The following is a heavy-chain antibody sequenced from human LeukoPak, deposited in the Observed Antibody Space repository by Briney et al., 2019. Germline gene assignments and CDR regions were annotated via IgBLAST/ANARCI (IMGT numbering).Heavy chain of an antibody. Sequence: SVKVSCKASGGTSSSYSISWMRQAPGQGLEWMGRIIPVVSIANYAQKFQGRVTISADKSTNTAYMELTSLRSDDTAVYYCASPGGHVVVVPSDMYAFDIWGQGTMVTVSS. CDR3: ASPGGHVVVVPSDMYAFDI. V-gene: IGHV1-69*02. CDR1: GGTSSSYS. J-gene: IGHJ3*02. D-gene: IGHD2-2*01. CDR2: IIPVVSIA.